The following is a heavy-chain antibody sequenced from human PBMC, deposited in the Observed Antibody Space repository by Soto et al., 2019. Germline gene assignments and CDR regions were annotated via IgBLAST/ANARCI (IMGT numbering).Heavy chain of an antibody. D-gene: IGHD3-10*01. Sequence: GGSLRLSCAASGFTFSSYSMNWVRQAPGKGLEWVSSISSSSSYIYYADSVKGRFTISRDNAKNSLYLQMNSLRAEDTAVYYCASYYYYGSGRAYYYYYYMDVWGKGTTVTVSS. J-gene: IGHJ6*03. V-gene: IGHV3-21*01. CDR2: ISSSSSYI. CDR1: GFTFSSYS. CDR3: ASYYYYGSGRAYYYYYYMDV.